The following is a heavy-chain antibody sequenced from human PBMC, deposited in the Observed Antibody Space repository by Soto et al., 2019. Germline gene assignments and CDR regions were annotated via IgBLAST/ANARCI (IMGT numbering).Heavy chain of an antibody. D-gene: IGHD2-15*01. V-gene: IGHV3-53*01. CDR3: ATWLLREHAYDI. Sequence: GGSLRLSCAALGLTITGKKYMSWVRQAPGRGLEWVSALYDVDGTYYADSVKGRCTISRDSSKTIVFLQMTNLGPDDTAVYYCATWLLREHAYDIWGLGTTVTVSS. J-gene: IGHJ3*02. CDR1: GLTITGKKY. CDR2: LYDVDGT.